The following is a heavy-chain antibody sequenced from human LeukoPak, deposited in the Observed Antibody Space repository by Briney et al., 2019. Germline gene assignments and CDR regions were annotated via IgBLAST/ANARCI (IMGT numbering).Heavy chain of an antibody. CDR2: FDPEDGET. CDR3: ATDDNSRSGSYDFDY. CDR1: GYTLTELS. V-gene: IGHV1-24*01. Sequence: ASVKVSCKVSGYTLTELSMHWVRQAPGKGLEWMGGFDPEDGETIYAQKFQGRVTMTEDTSTDTAYMELSSLRSEDTAVYYCATDDNSRSGSYDFDYWGQGTLVTVSS. D-gene: IGHD1-26*01. J-gene: IGHJ4*02.